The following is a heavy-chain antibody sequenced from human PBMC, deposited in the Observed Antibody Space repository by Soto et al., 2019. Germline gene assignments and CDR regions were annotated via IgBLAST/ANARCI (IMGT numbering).Heavy chain of an antibody. J-gene: IGHJ4*02. CDR3: WRDICGRTAGCAN. Sequence: EVQLVESGGDLVQPGGSLRLSCAASGFPFSTYLMSWVRQPPGKGLEWVANIGQDGSAKYYMGFVKGRFTISRDNDKNALYLQMDSLRFGGTARYYCWRDICGRTAGCANGGQGTLVIVSS. CDR2: IGQDGSAK. V-gene: IGHV3-7*01. D-gene: IGHD2-15*01. CDR1: GFPFSTYL.